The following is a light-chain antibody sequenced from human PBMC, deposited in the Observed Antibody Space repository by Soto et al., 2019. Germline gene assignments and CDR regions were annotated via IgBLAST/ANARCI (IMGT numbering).Light chain of an antibody. J-gene: IGLJ1*01. CDR3: QSYDSSLSGSEV. Sequence: QSVLTQPPSVSGAPGQRVTISCTGSSSNIGAGHDVHWYQHLPGTTPKLLIYGNGNRPSGVPDRFSGSKSGTSASLAITGLHAEDEADYYCQSYDSSLSGSEVFGTGTKLTVL. CDR2: GNG. V-gene: IGLV1-40*01. CDR1: SSNIGAGHD.